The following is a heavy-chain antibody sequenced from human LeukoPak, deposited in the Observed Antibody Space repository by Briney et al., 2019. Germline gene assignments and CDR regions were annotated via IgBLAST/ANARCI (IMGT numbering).Heavy chain of an antibody. CDR2: IWYGGSNK. CDR3: AKDGGGSYPVWAFDI. Sequence: GGSLRLSCAASGFTFSSYGMHWVRQAPGKGLEWVAVIWYGGSNKYYADSVKGRFTISRGNSKNTLYLQMNSLRAEDTAVYYCAKDGGGSYPVWAFDIWGQGTMVTASS. V-gene: IGHV3-30*02. D-gene: IGHD1-26*01. CDR1: GFTFSSYG. J-gene: IGHJ3*02.